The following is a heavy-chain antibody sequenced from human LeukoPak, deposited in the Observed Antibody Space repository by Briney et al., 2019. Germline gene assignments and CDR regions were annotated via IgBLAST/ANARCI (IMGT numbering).Heavy chain of an antibody. CDR1: GFTFSSYG. V-gene: IGHV3-23*01. Sequence: GGTVRLSCAASGFTFSSYGMSWVRQAPGKGLEWVSAISGSGGSTYYADSVKGRFTISRDNSKNTLYLQMNSLRAEDTAVYYCAKDLFGCSSTSCYGFDYWGQGTLVTVSS. CDR3: AKDLFGCSSTSCYGFDY. J-gene: IGHJ4*02. CDR2: ISGSGGST. D-gene: IGHD2-2*01.